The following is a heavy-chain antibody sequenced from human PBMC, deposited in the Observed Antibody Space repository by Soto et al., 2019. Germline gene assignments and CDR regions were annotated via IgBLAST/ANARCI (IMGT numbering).Heavy chain of an antibody. Sequence: EEHLGESGGGLVQPGGSLRLSCETSGFTFSHCWMSWVRQAPGKGLEWVANVNQDGSEQYYVDSVKGRFTVSRDNAKNSLYLEMNNLRADDTAMYYCTQGETGRYSCSGNSYGRDYWGQGTLVTVSS. CDR1: GFTFSHCW. D-gene: IGHD6-19*01. J-gene: IGHJ4*02. CDR3: TQGETGRYSCSGNSYGRDY. V-gene: IGHV3-7*01. CDR2: VNQDGSEQ.